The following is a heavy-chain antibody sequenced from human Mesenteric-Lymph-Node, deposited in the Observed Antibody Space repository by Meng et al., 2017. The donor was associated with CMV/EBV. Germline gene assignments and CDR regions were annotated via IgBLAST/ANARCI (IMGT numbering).Heavy chain of an antibody. D-gene: IGHD3-10*01. Sequence: TGSGVSVSSGSYYWAWVRQPPGKGLEWIGYISYSGNTNYNPSLKSQLTISLDTSKDQFSLNLTSVTAADTAMYYCASGTSYSASGEYWGQGILVTVSS. V-gene: IGHV4-61*01. CDR3: ASGTSYSASGEY. CDR1: GVSVSSGSYY. CDR2: ISYSGNT. J-gene: IGHJ4*02.